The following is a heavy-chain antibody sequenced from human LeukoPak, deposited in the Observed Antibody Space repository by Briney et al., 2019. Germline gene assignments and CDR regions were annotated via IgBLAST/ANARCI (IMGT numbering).Heavy chain of an antibody. CDR1: GYTFSCHG. CDR3: AREQGGYSGSADY. D-gene: IGHD5-12*01. J-gene: IGHJ4*02. V-gene: IGHV1-18*01. Sequence: ASVKVCRKAAGYTFSCHGISWVRQAPGQGLEWMGWISAYNGNTNYAQKLQGRVTITTDTSTTTAYMELRSLRSDDTAVYYCAREQGGYSGSADYWGQGTLVTVSS. CDR2: ISAYNGNT.